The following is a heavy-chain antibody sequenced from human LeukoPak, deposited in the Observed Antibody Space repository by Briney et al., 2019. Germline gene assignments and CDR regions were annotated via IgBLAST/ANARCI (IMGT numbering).Heavy chain of an antibody. CDR1: GGSFSGYY. CDR2: INHSGST. V-gene: IGHV4-34*01. J-gene: IGHJ6*03. D-gene: IGHD2-2*01. CDR3: ARGRTGYQLLPTKKDYSYYYVDV. Sequence: SETLSLTCAVYGGSFSGYYWSWIRQPPGKGLEWIGEINHSGSTNYNPSLKSRITISVDTSKNQFSLKLRSVTAADRAVYYCARGRTGYQLLPTKKDYSYYYVDVWDKGTTVTVSS.